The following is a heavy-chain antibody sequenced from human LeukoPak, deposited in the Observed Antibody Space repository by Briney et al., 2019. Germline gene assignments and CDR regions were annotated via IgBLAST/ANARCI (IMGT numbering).Heavy chain of an antibody. V-gene: IGHV3-33*01. CDR3: ARDRHLYDYVWGSYRELDY. Sequence: SGGSLRLSCAASGFTFSSHGMHWVRQAPGEGLEWVAVIWYDGSNKYYADSVKGRFTISRDNSKNTLYLQMNSLRAEDTAVYYCARDRHLYDYVWGSYRELDYWGQGTLVTVSS. D-gene: IGHD3-16*02. CDR1: GFTFSSHG. CDR2: IWYDGSNK. J-gene: IGHJ4*02.